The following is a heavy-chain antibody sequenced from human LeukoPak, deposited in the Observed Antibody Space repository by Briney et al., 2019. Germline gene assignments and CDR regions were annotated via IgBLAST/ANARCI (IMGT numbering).Heavy chain of an antibody. CDR1: GDSVSNNIAT. CDR2: TYYRSRWGN. J-gene: IGHJ5*02. V-gene: IGHV6-1*01. D-gene: IGHD2-2*01. CDR3: ARGPPNTDTYCDTTSCQNWVDP. Sequence: SQTLSLTCAISGDSVSNNIATWNWVRQSPSRGLEWLGRTYYRSRWGNDYAISVKGRITINPDTSRNQFSLKLNSVTAADTAVYYCARGPPNTDTYCDTTSCQNWVDPWGQGTLVTVSS.